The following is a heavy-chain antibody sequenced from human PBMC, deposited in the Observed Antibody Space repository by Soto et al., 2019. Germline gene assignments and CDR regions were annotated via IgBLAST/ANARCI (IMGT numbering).Heavy chain of an antibody. V-gene: IGHV4-59*01. CDR2: IYDSGST. CDR3: AKDIRGRTAAAVYNWFDP. CDR1: GGSISSYY. D-gene: IGHD6-13*01. J-gene: IGHJ5*02. Sequence: SETLSLTCTVSGGSISSYYWSWIRQPPGKGPEWIGYIYDSGSTNYNPSLKSRVTISVDTSKNQFSLKLSSVTAADTAVYYCAKDIRGRTAAAVYNWFDPCGQGAQVTVSS.